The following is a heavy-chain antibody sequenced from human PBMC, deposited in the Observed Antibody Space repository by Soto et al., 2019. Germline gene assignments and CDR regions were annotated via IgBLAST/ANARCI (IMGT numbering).Heavy chain of an antibody. CDR2: IYPRDSET. V-gene: IGHV5-51*01. CDR1: GYNFPNYW. D-gene: IGHD2-15*01. J-gene: IGHJ5*01. Sequence: AGESLKISCKASGYNFPNYWIAWVRQMPGQGLEWMGIIYPRDSETRFSPSIQGQVTISADKSTNTAYLQWSSLRASDTAMYYCARQVSSDGPGDSWGQGTLVTVSS. CDR3: ARQVSSDGPGDS.